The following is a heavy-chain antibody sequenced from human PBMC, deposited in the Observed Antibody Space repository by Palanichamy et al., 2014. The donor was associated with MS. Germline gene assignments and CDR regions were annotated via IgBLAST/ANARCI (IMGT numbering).Heavy chain of an antibody. D-gene: IGHD2/OR15-2a*01. CDR2: ISSSSSYI. CDR3: ARPTPEYTTFAIPYYGMDV. J-gene: IGHJ6*02. V-gene: IGHV3-21*01. CDR1: GFTFSSYS. Sequence: EVQLVESGGGLVKPGGSLRLSCAASGFTFSSYSMNWVRQAPGKGLEWVSSISSSSSYIYYADSVKGRFTISRDNAKNSLYLQMNSLRAEDTAVYYCARPTPEYTTFAIPYYGMDVWGQGTTVTVSS.